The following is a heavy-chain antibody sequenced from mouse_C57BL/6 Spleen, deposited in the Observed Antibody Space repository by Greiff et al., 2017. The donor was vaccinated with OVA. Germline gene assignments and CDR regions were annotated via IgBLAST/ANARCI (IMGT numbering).Heavy chain of an antibody. CDR2: IDPSDSYT. CDR1: GYTFTSYW. V-gene: IGHV1-69*01. CDR3: ARRVTFFYYGSSLYYAMDY. D-gene: IGHD1-1*01. Sequence: VQLQQPGAELVMPGASVKLSCKASGYTFTSYWMHWVKQRPGQGLEWIGEIDPSDSYTNYNQKFKGKSTLTVDKSSSTAYMQLSSLTSEDSAVYYCARRVTFFYYGSSLYYAMDYWGQGTSVTVSS. J-gene: IGHJ4*01.